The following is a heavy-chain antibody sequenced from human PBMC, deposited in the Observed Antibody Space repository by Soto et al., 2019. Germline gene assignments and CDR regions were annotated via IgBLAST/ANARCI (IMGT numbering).Heavy chain of an antibody. J-gene: IGHJ5*02. CDR1: GGXISSSSYH. V-gene: IGHV4-39*01. Sequence: TSETLSLTCTVSGGXISSSSYHWGWIRQPPGKGLEWIGSIYYSGSTYYNPSLKSRVTKSVDTSKNQFSLMLSSVTAAETGFYFCEIQQQSKLGSGFYPTNRLDPWGGGILVTVSS. D-gene: IGHD3-9*01. CDR2: IYYSGST. CDR3: EIQQQSKLGSGFYPTNRLDP.